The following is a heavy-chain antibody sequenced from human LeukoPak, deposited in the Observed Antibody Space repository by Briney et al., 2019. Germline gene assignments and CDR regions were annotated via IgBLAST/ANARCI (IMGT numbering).Heavy chain of an antibody. CDR3: ARPAYCGGNCYYFPDY. CDR2: ISSSGTG. Sequence: SGGSLRLSCAASGFTFSDYFMSWIRQAPGKGLEWLSHISSSGTGYYTDSVKGRATISRDNAKNSLYLQMNSLRAEDTAVYYCARPAYCGGNCYYFPDYWGQGTLVTVSS. CDR1: GFTFSDYF. D-gene: IGHD2-21*02. V-gene: IGHV3-11*04. J-gene: IGHJ4*02.